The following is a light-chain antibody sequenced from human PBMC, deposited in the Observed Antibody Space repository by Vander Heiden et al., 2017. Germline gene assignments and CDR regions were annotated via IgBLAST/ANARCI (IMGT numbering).Light chain of an antibody. CDR2: DAS. CDR1: QDISNY. CDR3: QQDDNLPIT. Sequence: DIQMTHSPSSLSASVGDRVTITCQASQDISNYLNWYQQKPGKAPKLLIYDASNLETGVPSRFSGSGSGTDFTFTISSLQPEDFATYYCQQDDNLPITFGHGTKVDIK. V-gene: IGKV1-33*01. J-gene: IGKJ3*01.